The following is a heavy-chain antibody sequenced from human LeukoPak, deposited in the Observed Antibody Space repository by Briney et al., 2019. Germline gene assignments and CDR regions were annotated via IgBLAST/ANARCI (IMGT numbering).Heavy chain of an antibody. Sequence: GGSLRLSCAASGFSFSSHNMNWVRQAPGKGLEWVSFISSDGRHMYYEDSVKGRFTISRDNAKDSLFLHLDSLRADDTAVYYCGREGPDWDRPAYWGRGTLV. V-gene: IGHV3-21*01. CDR3: GREGPDWDRPAY. D-gene: IGHD3-9*01. CDR2: ISSDGRHM. CDR1: GFSFSSHN. J-gene: IGHJ4*02.